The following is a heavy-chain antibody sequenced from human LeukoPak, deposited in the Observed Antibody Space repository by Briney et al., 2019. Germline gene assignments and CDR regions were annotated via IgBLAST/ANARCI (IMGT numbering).Heavy chain of an antibody. J-gene: IGHJ5*02. CDR3: ARVMTTVTTGAHWFDP. CDR1: GGSISSYY. V-gene: IGHV4-59*01. Sequence: SETLSLTCTVSGGSISSYYWSWIRQPPGKGLEWIGYIYYSGSTNYNPSLKSRVTISVDTSKNQFSLKLGSVTAADTAVYYCARVMTTVTTGAHWFDPWGQGTLVTVSS. D-gene: IGHD4-17*01. CDR2: IYYSGST.